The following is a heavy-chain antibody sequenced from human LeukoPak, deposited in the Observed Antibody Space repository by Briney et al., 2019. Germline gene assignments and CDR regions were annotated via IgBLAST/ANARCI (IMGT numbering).Heavy chain of an antibody. CDR2: INHSGST. Sequence: GSLRLSCAASGFTFSSYAMSWVRQAPGKGLEWIGEINHSGSTNYNPSLKSRVTISVDTSKNQFSLKLSSVTAADTAVYYCARLAENYYYGMDVWGQGTTVTVSS. CDR3: ARLAENYYYGMDV. CDR1: GFTFSSYA. V-gene: IGHV4-34*01. J-gene: IGHJ6*02.